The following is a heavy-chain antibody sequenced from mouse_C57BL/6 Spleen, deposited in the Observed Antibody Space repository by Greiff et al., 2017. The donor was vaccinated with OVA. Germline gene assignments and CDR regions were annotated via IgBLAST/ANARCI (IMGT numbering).Heavy chain of an antibody. D-gene: IGHD1-1*01. CDR2: IDPSDSYT. V-gene: IGHV1-59*01. Sequence: VKLQQPGAELVRPGTSVKLSCKASGYTFTSYWMHWVKQRPGQGLEWIGVIDPSDSYTNYNHKFKGKATLTVDTSSSTAYMRLSSLTSEDSAGYYCAREAYSYLYYFDDWGKGTTLTVSS. J-gene: IGHJ2*01. CDR3: AREAYSYLYYFDD. CDR1: GYTFTSYW.